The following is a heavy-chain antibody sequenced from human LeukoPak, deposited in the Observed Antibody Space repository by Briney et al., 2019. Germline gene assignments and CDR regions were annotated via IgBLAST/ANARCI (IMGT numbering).Heavy chain of an antibody. J-gene: IGHJ4*03. Sequence: PSETLSLTCTVSGGSISSYYWSWIRQPPGKGLEWIGYIYYSGSTNYNPSLKSRVTISVDTSKNQFSLKLSSVTAADTAVYYCARVRGYSSSGYFDYWGQGTLVTVSS. V-gene: IGHV4-59*01. CDR3: ARVRGYSSSGYFDY. CDR1: GGSISSYY. D-gene: IGHD6-6*01. CDR2: IYYSGST.